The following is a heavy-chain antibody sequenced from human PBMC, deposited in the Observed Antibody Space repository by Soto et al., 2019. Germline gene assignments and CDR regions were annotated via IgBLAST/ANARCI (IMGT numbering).Heavy chain of an antibody. CDR3: ARGEDAFFYYGLDV. Sequence: SGTLYITCSVSGGSITSSYWSWIRRPPGKGLEWIAYIYDTGISGYTPSTSYNPSLKSRVTMSVDTSKSQFSLKLTSVTAADTAVYYCARGEDAFFYYGLDVWGQWITVPVSS. V-gene: IGHV4-59*01. CDR2: IYDTGISGYTPST. J-gene: IGHJ6*02. CDR1: GGSITSSY.